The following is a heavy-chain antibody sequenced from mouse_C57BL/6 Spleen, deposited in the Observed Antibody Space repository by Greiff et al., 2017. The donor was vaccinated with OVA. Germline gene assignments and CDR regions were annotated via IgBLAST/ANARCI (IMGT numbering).Heavy chain of an antibody. D-gene: IGHD3-2*02. J-gene: IGHJ3*01. V-gene: IGHV1-26*01. CDR2: INPNNGGT. CDR3: AREGDSSGYGFAY. Sequence: EVQLQQSGPELVKPGASVKISCKASGYTFTDYYMNWVKQSHGKSLEWIGDINPNNGGTSYNQKFKGKATLTVDKSSSKAYMELRSLTSEDSAVYYCAREGDSSGYGFAYWGQGTLVTVSA. CDR1: GYTFTDYY.